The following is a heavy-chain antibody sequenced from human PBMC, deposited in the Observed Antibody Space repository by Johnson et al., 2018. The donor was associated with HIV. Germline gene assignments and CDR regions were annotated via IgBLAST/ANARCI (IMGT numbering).Heavy chain of an antibody. V-gene: IGHV3-20*04. CDR2: INWNGAST. D-gene: IGHD3-9*01. CDR3: ASVYYDILTGYYYDAFDI. J-gene: IGHJ3*02. Sequence: VKLVESGGGVVRPGGSLKLSCAASGFTFDDYGMSWVRQAPGKGLEWVSGINWNGASTGYPDSVKGRFTISRDNAKNSLYLQMNSLRAEDTALYYCASVYYDILTGYYYDAFDIWGQGTMVTVSS. CDR1: GFTFDDYG.